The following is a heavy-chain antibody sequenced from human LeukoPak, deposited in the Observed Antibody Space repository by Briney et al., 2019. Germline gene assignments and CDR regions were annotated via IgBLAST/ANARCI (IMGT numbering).Heavy chain of an antibody. CDR1: GGSFSGYY. V-gene: IGHV4-34*01. J-gene: IGHJ3*02. D-gene: IGHD3-22*01. Sequence: SETLSLTCAVYGGSFSGYYWSWLRQPPGKGLEWIGEINHSGSTNYNPSLESRVTISVDTSKNQFSLKLSSVTAADTAVYYCARPSPPQYYYDSSGYSDAFDIWGQGTMVTVSS. CDR3: ARPSPPQYYYDSSGYSDAFDI. CDR2: INHSGST.